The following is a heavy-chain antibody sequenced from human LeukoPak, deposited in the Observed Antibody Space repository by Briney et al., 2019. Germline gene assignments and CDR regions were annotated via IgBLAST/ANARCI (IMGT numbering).Heavy chain of an antibody. D-gene: IGHD3-10*01. J-gene: IGHJ3*02. CDR1: GFTFSSYA. V-gene: IGHV3-23*01. Sequence: GGSLRLSCAASGFTFSSYAMSWVRQALGKGLEWVSGISGSGDSTYYADSVKGRFTISRDNSKNTLYLQMNSLRAEDTAEYYCAKDHDYYKSGPIWGQGTMVTVSS. CDR3: AKDHDYYKSGPI. CDR2: ISGSGDST.